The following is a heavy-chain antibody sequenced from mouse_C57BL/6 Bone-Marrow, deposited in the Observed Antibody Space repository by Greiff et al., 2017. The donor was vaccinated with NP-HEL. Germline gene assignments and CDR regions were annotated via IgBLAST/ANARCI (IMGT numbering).Heavy chain of an antibody. CDR1: GYAFSSSW. CDR3: ARARFDYLDY. V-gene: IGHV1-82*01. Sequence: QVQLKQSGPELVKPGASVKISCKASGYAFSSSWMNWVKQRPGKGLEWIGRIYPGDGDTNSNGKFKGKATLTAAKSSSTAYMQLSSRTSEDSAVYFCARARFDYLDYWGQGTTLTVSS. CDR2: IYPGDGDT. J-gene: IGHJ2*01.